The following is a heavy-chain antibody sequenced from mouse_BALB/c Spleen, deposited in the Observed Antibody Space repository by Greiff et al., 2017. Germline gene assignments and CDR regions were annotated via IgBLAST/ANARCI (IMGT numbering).Heavy chain of an antibody. J-gene: IGHJ2*01. CDR3: ASLRLPFDY. CDR1: GFNIKDYY. Sequence: EVQLQQSGAELVRPGALVKLSCKASGFNIKDYYMHWVKQRPEQGLEWIGWIDPENGNTIYDPKFQGKASITADTSSNTAYLQLSSLTSEDTAVYYCASLRLPFDYWGQGTTLTVSS. CDR2: IDPENGNT. D-gene: IGHD1-2*01. V-gene: IGHV14-1*02.